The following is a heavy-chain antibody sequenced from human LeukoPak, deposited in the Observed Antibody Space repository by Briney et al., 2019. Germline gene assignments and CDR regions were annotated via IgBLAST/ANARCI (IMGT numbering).Heavy chain of an antibody. V-gene: IGHV3-74*01. Sequence: GGSLRLSCAASGFTFSSYWMHWVRQAPGKGLVWVSRINSDGSRTSYAGSVKGRFTISRDNSKNTLYLQMNSLRAEDTAVYYCAKDRRLAAFDYGGQGTLVTVSS. J-gene: IGHJ4*02. CDR2: INSDGSRT. CDR1: GFTFSSYW. D-gene: IGHD6-25*01. CDR3: AKDRRLAAFDY.